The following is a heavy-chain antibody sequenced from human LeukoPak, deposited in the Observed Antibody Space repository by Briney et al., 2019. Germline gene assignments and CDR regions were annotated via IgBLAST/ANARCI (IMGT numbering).Heavy chain of an antibody. CDR1: GYTFTSYG. J-gene: IGHJ3*02. CDR2: ISAYNGNT. V-gene: IGHV1-18*01. CDR3: ARDGDGYQRDAFDI. Sequence: APVKVSCKASGYTFTSYGISWVRQAPGQGLEWVGWISAYNGNTNYAQKLQGRVTMTTDTSTSTAYMELRSLRSDDTAVYYCARDGDGYQRDAFDIWGQGTMVTVSS. D-gene: IGHD5-24*01.